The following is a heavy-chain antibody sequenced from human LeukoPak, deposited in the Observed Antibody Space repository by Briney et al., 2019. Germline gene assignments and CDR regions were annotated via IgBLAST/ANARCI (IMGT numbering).Heavy chain of an antibody. CDR1: GGSISSSSYY. CDR3: ARGLGITMIVWHAVRFDP. Sequence: SETLSLTCTVSGGSISSSSYYWGWIRQPPGKGLEWIGSIYYSGSTYYNPSLKSRVTISVDTSKNQFSLKLSSVTAADTAVYYCARGLGITMIVWHAVRFDPWGQGTLVTVSS. D-gene: IGHD3-22*01. J-gene: IGHJ5*02. CDR2: IYYSGST. V-gene: IGHV4-39*01.